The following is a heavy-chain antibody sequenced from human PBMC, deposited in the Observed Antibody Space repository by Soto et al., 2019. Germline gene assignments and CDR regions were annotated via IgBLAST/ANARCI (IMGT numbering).Heavy chain of an antibody. CDR2: INPSDGGT. V-gene: IGHV1-46*01. D-gene: IGHD5-12*01. CDR1: GYTFTNYH. J-gene: IGHJ4*02. CDR3: ARVAHHPLDY. Sequence: ASVKVSCKTSGYTFTNYHIHGVRQAPGQGLEWLGIINPSDGGTGYAQKFQGRVTMTRDTSTSTVYMDMSSLRSEDTAVYYCARVAHHPLDYWGLGALVTVS.